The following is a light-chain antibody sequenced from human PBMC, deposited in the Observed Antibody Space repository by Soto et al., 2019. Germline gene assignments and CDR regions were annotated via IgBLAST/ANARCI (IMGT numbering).Light chain of an antibody. Sequence: EIVLTQSPGTLSLSPGERVTLSCRASQSISSYLAWYQQKPGQAPRLLIYGASSRATGIPDRFSGSGSGTYFTLTISRLEPEDFAVYYCQQYGSSTRTFGQGTKVEIK. CDR3: QQYGSSTRT. CDR2: GAS. CDR1: QSISSY. V-gene: IGKV3-20*01. J-gene: IGKJ1*01.